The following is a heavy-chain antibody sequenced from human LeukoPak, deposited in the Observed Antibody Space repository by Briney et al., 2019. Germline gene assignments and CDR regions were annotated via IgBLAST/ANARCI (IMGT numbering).Heavy chain of an antibody. CDR3: ASWFYYGSGIDY. V-gene: IGHV4-39*01. CDR2: IYYSGST. Sequence: PSETLSLTCTVSGGSISSSSYYWGWIRQPPGKGLEWIGSIYYSGSTYYNPSLKSRVTISVDTSKNQFSLKLSSVTAADTAVYYCASWFYYGSGIDYWGQGTLVTVSS. CDR1: GGSISSSSYY. D-gene: IGHD3-10*01. J-gene: IGHJ4*02.